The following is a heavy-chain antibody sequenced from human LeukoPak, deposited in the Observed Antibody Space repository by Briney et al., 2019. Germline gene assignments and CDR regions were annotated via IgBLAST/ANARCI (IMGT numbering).Heavy chain of an antibody. Sequence: GGSLRLSCAASGFTFSTCGMHWVRQAPGKGLEWVAVISYDGSDKFYADSVKGRFTISRDNSKNTLYLQMNSLRAEDTAVYYCAKDRMSGYSGYDPPFDYWGQGTLVTVSS. CDR2: ISYDGSDK. CDR3: AKDRMSGYSGYDPPFDY. D-gene: IGHD5-12*01. CDR1: GFTFSTCG. V-gene: IGHV3-30*18. J-gene: IGHJ4*02.